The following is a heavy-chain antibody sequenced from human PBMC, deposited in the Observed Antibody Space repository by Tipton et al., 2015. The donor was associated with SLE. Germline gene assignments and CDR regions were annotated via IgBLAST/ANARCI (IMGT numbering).Heavy chain of an antibody. V-gene: IGHV3-49*03. CDR2: IRSKAYGGTT. CDR1: GFTFGDYA. CDR3: TRDLEYSSSLGFDY. D-gene: IGHD6-6*01. J-gene: IGHJ4*02. Sequence: SLRLSCIASGFTFGDYAMSWFRQAPGKGLEWVGFIRSKAYGGTTEYAASVKGRFTISRDDSKSIAYLQMNSLKTEDTAVYYCTRDLEYSSSLGFDYWGQGTLVTVSS.